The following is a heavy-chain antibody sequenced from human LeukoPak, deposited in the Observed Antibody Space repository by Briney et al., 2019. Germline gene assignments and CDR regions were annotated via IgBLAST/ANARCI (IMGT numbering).Heavy chain of an antibody. V-gene: IGHV3-23*01. Sequence: GGSLRLSCAASGFIFSNYAMTWLPEAPGKALEWVSAISGSGGSTYYADSVKGWFAISRDNSKNTLYLQMNSLRPEDTAVYYCAKDRSVGYFDYWGQGALVTVSS. CDR1: GFIFSNYA. D-gene: IGHD1-26*01. CDR3: AKDRSVGYFDY. J-gene: IGHJ4*02. CDR2: ISGSGGST.